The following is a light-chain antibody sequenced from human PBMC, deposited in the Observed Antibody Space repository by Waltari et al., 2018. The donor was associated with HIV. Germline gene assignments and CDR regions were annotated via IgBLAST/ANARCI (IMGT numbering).Light chain of an antibody. J-gene: IGKJ4*01. Sequence: EIVMTQSPATLSVSPGEKATLSCRASQNVNNNLAWYQQKPGQAPRLLLYGASTRATGIPDRFSGSGSVTEFTLTISSLQSEDFVLYYCQQYNNWPPLSFGGGTKVEFK. CDR2: GAS. V-gene: IGKV3-15*01. CDR3: QQYNNWPPLS. CDR1: QNVNNN.